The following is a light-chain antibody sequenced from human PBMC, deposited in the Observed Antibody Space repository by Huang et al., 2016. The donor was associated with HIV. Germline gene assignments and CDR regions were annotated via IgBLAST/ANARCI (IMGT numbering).Light chain of an antibody. V-gene: IGKV1-39*01. Sequence: DIQMTQSPSSLSASVGDRVTITCRASPSIRVFLNWYQQKPGTAPKLLSYAASSLQRGVLSRVGGSGSGTDFTLTITSMQPEDVATYYCQHSYSTPPWTFGQGTKVDIK. CDR1: PSIRVF. CDR2: AAS. CDR3: QHSYSTPPWT. J-gene: IGKJ1*01.